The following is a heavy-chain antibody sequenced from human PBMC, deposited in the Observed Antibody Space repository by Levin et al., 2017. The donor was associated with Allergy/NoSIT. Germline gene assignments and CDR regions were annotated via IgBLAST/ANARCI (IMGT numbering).Heavy chain of an antibody. CDR1: GFTFRDYA. V-gene: IGHV3-23*01. CDR3: AKDRDLEVPAAIPGFDS. J-gene: IGHJ4*02. Sequence: GESLKISCAASGFTFRDYAMSWVRQAPGKGLEWVSAISGSGDNTYYADSVKGRFTISRDNSKNTLYLQMNSLRAEDTAVYHCAKDRDLEVPAAIPGFDSWGQGTLVTVSS. CDR2: ISGSGDNT. D-gene: IGHD2-2*02.